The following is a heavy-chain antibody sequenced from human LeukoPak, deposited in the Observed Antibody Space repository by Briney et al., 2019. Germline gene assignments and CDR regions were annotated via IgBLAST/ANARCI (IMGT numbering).Heavy chain of an antibody. CDR3: AKDHISLAGIAQCSSTSCLFDY. Sequence: PGGSLRLSCAASGFTFSAHAMNWVRQAPGKGLEWVSGISGSGGGTFYADSVKGRFTISRDNSKNTLYLEMNSLRAEDTALYYCAKDHISLAGIAQCSSTSCLFDYWGQGTLVTVSS. J-gene: IGHJ4*02. D-gene: IGHD2-2*01. V-gene: IGHV3-23*01. CDR2: ISGSGGGT. CDR1: GFTFSAHA.